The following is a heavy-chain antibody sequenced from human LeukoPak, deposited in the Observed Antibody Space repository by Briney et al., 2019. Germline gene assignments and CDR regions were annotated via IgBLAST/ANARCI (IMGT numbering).Heavy chain of an antibody. V-gene: IGHV4-4*07. CDR2: IYTSGST. D-gene: IGHD3-3*01. CDR3: ARGGRAYDFMRYYYMDV. J-gene: IGHJ6*03. Sequence: SETLSLTCTVSGGSVSSYYWSWIRQPAGKGLEWIGRIYTSGSTNYNPSLKSRVTMSVDTSKNQFSLKLSSVTAADTAIYYCARGGRAYDFMRYYYMDVWGKGTTVTVSS. CDR1: GGSVSSYY.